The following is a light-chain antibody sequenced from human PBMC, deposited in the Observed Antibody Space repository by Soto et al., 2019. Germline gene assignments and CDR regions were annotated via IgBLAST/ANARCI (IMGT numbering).Light chain of an antibody. CDR1: SSDVGTYKY. CDR3: SSYTTSSTLV. Sequence: HSVLTQPASVSASPGQSITISCTGTSSDVGTYKYVSWYQHHPGKAPKLMIYDVSNRPSGVSNRFSGSKSGNTASLIISGLQTEDEADYYCSSYTTSSTLVFGGGTKVTVL. V-gene: IGLV2-14*03. J-gene: IGLJ2*01. CDR2: DVS.